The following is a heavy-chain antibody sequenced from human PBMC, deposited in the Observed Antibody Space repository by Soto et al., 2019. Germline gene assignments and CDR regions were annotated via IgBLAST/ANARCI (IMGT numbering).Heavy chain of an antibody. J-gene: IGHJ1*01. Sequence: SETLSLTCAVYGGSFSGYYWSWIRQPPGKGLEWIGEINHSGGTNYNPSLKSRVTISVDTSKNQFSLKLSSVTAADTAVYYCARVGEQWLVRRYFQHWGQGTLVTVSS. CDR3: ARVGEQWLVRRYFQH. CDR2: INHSGGT. V-gene: IGHV4-34*01. D-gene: IGHD6-19*01. CDR1: GGSFSGYY.